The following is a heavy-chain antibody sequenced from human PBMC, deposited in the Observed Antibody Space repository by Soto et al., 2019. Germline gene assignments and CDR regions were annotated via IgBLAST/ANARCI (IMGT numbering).Heavy chain of an antibody. V-gene: IGHV3-33*01. CDR2: IWYDASNK. J-gene: IGHJ3*02. CDR3: ARDTTISAFEI. CDR1: GFTFSTYG. Sequence: QVQLVESGGGVVQPGRSLRLSCAASGFTFSTYGMHWVRQAPGKGLEWVAIIWYDASNKLYADSVKGRFTISRDNSKNTLYLEMNSLRAEDTAVYYCARDTTISAFEIWGQGTLVTVSS. D-gene: IGHD3-9*01.